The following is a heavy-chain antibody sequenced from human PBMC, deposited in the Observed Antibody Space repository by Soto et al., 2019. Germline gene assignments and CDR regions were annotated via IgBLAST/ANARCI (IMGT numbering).Heavy chain of an antibody. Sequence: QVQLVESGGGVVQPGRSLRLSCAASGFTFSSYGMHWVRQAPGKGLEWVAVIWYDGSNKYYADSVKGRFTISRDNSKNTLYLQMNSLRAEDTAVYYCARADLEWLSLLDYWGQGTLVTVSS. D-gene: IGHD3-3*01. CDR2: IWYDGSNK. V-gene: IGHV3-33*01. J-gene: IGHJ4*02. CDR3: ARADLEWLSLLDY. CDR1: GFTFSSYG.